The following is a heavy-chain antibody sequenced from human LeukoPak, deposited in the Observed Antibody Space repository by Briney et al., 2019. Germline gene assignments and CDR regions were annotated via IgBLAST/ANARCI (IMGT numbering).Heavy chain of an antibody. D-gene: IGHD3-10*01. CDR2: INHSGST. Sequence: SETLSLTCAVYGGSFSGYYRSWIRQPPGKGLEWIGEINHSGSTNYNPSLKSRVTISVDTSKNQFSLKLSSVTAADTAVYYCAYGSGSYYFGYWGQGTLVTVSS. J-gene: IGHJ4*02. V-gene: IGHV4-34*01. CDR3: AYGSGSYYFGY. CDR1: GGSFSGYY.